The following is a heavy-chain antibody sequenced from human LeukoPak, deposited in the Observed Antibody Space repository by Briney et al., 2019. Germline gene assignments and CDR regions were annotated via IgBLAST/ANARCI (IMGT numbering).Heavy chain of an antibody. D-gene: IGHD6-13*01. CDR2: INHSGST. CDR3: ARRPQQLVRSFNWFDP. V-gene: IGHV4-34*01. J-gene: IGHJ5*02. Sequence: PSETLSLTCAVYGGSFSGYYWSWIRQPPGKGLEWIGEINHSGSTNYNPSLKSRVTISVDTSKNQFSLKLGSVTAADTAVYYCARRPQQLVRSFNWFDPWGQGTLVTVSS. CDR1: GGSFSGYY.